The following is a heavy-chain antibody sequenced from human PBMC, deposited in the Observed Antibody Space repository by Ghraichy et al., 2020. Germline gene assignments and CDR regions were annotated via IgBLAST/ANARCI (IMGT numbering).Heavy chain of an antibody. Sequence: SETLSLTCIVSDGFISSDSYYWGWIRQPPGKELEWIGSVYYSGTTYYNPSLKNRLTISVDTPNNRLSLRLSSVTATDTALYYCARHNSGGMDVWGQGTTVTVSS. CDR1: DGFISSDSYY. D-gene: IGHD3-10*01. J-gene: IGHJ6*02. CDR3: ARHNSGGMDV. CDR2: VYYSGTT. V-gene: IGHV4-39*01.